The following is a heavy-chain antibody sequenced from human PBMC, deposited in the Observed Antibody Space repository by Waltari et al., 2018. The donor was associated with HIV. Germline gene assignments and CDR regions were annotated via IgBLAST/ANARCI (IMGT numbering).Heavy chain of an antibody. Sequence: QVQLQQWGAGLLKPSETLSLTCAVYGGSFSGYYWSWIRQPPGKGLEWIGEINHSGSTNYNPSLKSRVTISVDTSKNQFSLKLSSVTAADTAVYYCARAVRPERITMVRGVRSRCDYWGQGTLVTVSS. CDR2: INHSGST. D-gene: IGHD3-10*01. V-gene: IGHV4-34*01. J-gene: IGHJ4*02. CDR1: GGSFSGYY. CDR3: ARAVRPERITMVRGVRSRCDY.